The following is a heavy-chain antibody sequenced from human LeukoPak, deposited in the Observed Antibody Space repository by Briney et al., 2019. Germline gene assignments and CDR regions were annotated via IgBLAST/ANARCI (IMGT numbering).Heavy chain of an antibody. CDR3: GRVSSSGHGRASDI. Sequence: PSETLSLTCIVSGGSMTGYWWSWIRQPAGKGLEWIGRVYLSGTTNYNPSLNSRVSMSVDTSKNQFSLKLNSVTAADTAMYYCGRVSSSGHGRASDIWGQGTMVIVSS. V-gene: IGHV4-4*07. J-gene: IGHJ3*02. D-gene: IGHD6-19*01. CDR1: GGSMTGYW. CDR2: VYLSGTT.